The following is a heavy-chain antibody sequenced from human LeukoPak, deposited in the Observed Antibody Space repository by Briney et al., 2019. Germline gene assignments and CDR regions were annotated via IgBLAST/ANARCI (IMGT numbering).Heavy chain of an antibody. CDR2: MFHSGRT. CDR1: GYSLSSGYY. CDR3: ARVRYNWNRDFDY. V-gene: IGHV4-38-2*02. J-gene: IGHJ4*02. D-gene: IGHD1-20*01. Sequence: SETLSLTCSVSGYSLSSGYYWGWIRPPPGEGLEWIGSMFHSGRTYYNPSLESRVTMSVDTPKNQFSLKLSSVTAADTAVYYCARVRYNWNRDFDYWGQGTLVTVSS.